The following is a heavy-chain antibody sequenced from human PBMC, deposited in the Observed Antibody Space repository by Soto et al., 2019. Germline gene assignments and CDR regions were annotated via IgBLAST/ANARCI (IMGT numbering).Heavy chain of an antibody. CDR3: ARALYGDYHSDAFDI. CDR2: IYYSGST. CDR1: GGSISSYY. Sequence: QVQLQESGPGLVKPSETLSLTCTVSGGSISSYYWSWIRQPPGKGLEWIGYIYYSGSTNYNPSLKSRFTISVDTSKNQFSLKLSSVTAADTAVYYCARALYGDYHSDAFDIWGQGTMVTVSS. V-gene: IGHV4-59*01. D-gene: IGHD4-17*01. J-gene: IGHJ3*02.